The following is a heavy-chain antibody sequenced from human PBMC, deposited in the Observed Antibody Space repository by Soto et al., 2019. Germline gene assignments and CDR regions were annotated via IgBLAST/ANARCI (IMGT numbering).Heavy chain of an antibody. CDR2: MNPNSGNT. CDR1: GYTFTSYD. V-gene: IGHV1-8*02. Sequence: ASVKVSCKASGYTFTSYDINWVRQATGQGLEWMGWMNPNSGNTGYAQKFQGRVTMTRNTSISTAYMELSSLRSEDTAVYYCARALREEDYYYYYMDVWGKGTTVTVSS. J-gene: IGHJ6*03. CDR3: ARALREEDYYYYYMDV.